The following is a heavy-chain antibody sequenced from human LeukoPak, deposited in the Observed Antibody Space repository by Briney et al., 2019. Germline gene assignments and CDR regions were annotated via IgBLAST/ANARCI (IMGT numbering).Heavy chain of an antibody. CDR2: ISGSGGST. D-gene: IGHD3-10*01. CDR3: AKVKMIRGPIDAFDF. Sequence: PGGSLRLSCAASGFTFSSYAMSWVRQAPGKGLEWISGISGSGGSTYYADSVKGRFTISRDKSKNTLYLQMNSLRAEDTAVYHCAKVKMIRGPIDAFDFWGQGTMVTVSS. CDR1: GFTFSSYA. J-gene: IGHJ3*01. V-gene: IGHV3-23*01.